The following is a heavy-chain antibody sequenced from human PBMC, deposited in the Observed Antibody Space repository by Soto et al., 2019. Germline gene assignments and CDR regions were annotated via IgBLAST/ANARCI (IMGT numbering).Heavy chain of an antibody. V-gene: IGHV1-18*01. CDR3: ATLNYDILTGYYYYYGMDV. CDR1: GYTFTSYC. Sequence: ASVKVSCKASGYTFTSYCISWVRQAPGQGLEWMGWISAYNGNTNYAQKLQGRVTMTTDTSTSTAYMELRSLRSDDTAVYYCATLNYDILTGYYYYYGMDVWGQGTTVTVSS. D-gene: IGHD3-9*01. CDR2: ISAYNGNT. J-gene: IGHJ6*02.